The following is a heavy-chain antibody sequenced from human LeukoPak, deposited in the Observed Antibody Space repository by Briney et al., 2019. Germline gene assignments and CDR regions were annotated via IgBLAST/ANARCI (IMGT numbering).Heavy chain of an antibody. CDR3: ARVDDYNYSSFDY. Sequence: ASVKVSCKASGYTFTGHYMHWVRQAPGQGLEWMGWINPNNGDTKYAQNFQGRVTMTSDTSISTAHMELSSLRPDDTVVYYCARVDDYNYSSFDYWGQGTLVTVST. D-gene: IGHD1-20*01. V-gene: IGHV1-2*02. J-gene: IGHJ4*02. CDR2: INPNNGDT. CDR1: GYTFTGHY.